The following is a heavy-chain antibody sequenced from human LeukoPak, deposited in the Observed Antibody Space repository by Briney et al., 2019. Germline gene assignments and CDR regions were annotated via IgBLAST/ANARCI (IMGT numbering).Heavy chain of an antibody. Sequence: SETLSLTCTVSGGSISSSSYYWGWIRQPPGKGLEWIGSIYYSGSTYYNPSLKSRVTISVDTSKNQFSLKLSSVTAADTAVYYCARDLNYYDSSGLDYWGQGTLVTVSS. V-gene: IGHV4-39*07. D-gene: IGHD3-22*01. CDR2: IYYSGST. CDR1: GGSISSSSYY. J-gene: IGHJ4*02. CDR3: ARDLNYYDSSGLDY.